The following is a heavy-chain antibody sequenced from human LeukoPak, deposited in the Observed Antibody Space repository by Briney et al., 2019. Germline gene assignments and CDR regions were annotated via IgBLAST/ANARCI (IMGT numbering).Heavy chain of an antibody. D-gene: IGHD6-13*01. CDR1: GYTFTSYD. V-gene: IGHV1-8*01. Sequence: ASVNVSCKASGYTFTSYDINWVRQATGQGLEWMGWMNPNSGNTGYAQKFQGRVTMTRNTSISTAYMELSSLRSEDTAVYYCARGLPTLAAAGPWGQGTLVTVSS. J-gene: IGHJ5*02. CDR3: ARGLPTLAAAGP. CDR2: MNPNSGNT.